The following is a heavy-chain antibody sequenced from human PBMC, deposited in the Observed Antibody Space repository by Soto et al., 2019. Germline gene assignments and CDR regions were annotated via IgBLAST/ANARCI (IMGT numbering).Heavy chain of an antibody. D-gene: IGHD2-2*01. CDR2: IYPSGST. CDR3: ATGRSEVVPGAMDT. V-gene: IGHV4-4*07. Sequence: PSETLSLTCTVAGGSFSSYYCNWDRKSAGKGLEWIGRIYPSGSTTYNPSLKSRLTMSVDTSKNQFSLRLTSMTAADTAVYYCATGRSEVVPGAMDTWGQGTLVTVSS. CDR1: GGSFSSYY. J-gene: IGHJ5*02.